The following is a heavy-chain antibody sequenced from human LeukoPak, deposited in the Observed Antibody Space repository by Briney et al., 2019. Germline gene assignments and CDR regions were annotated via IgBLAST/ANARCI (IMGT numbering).Heavy chain of an antibody. Sequence: GGSLRLSCAGSGSTFDDYAMHWVRQAPGKGLEWVANIKQDGSEKYYVDSVKGRFTISRDNAKNSLYLQMNSLRAEDTAVYYCAGSDTTGYSPREWDYWYFDLWGRGTLVTVSS. D-gene: IGHD3-9*01. J-gene: IGHJ2*01. CDR2: IKQDGSEK. V-gene: IGHV3-7*01. CDR1: GSTFDDYA. CDR3: AGSDTTGYSPREWDYWYFDL.